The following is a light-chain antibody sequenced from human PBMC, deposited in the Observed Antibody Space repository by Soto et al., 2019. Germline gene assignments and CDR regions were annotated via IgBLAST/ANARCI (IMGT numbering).Light chain of an antibody. J-gene: IGKJ1*01. Sequence: DIQMTQSPSTLSASVGDTVTITCRASQTVISWLAWYQQKPGRAPKLLISRASDLESGVPSRFSGSGSGTVFALTISSLQPDDFATYYCQQYNSYPWTFGQGTKVEIK. CDR3: QQYNSYPWT. V-gene: IGKV1-5*03. CDR1: QTVISW. CDR2: RAS.